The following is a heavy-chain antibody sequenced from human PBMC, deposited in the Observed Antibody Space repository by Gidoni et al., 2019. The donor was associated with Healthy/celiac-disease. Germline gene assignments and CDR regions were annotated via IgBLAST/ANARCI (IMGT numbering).Heavy chain of an antibody. J-gene: IGHJ3*02. CDR2: SIAIVGTA. CDR3: ARDLGSSYFGADAFDI. CDR1: GGTLRSYA. D-gene: IGHD6-13*01. Sequence: QVQLVQSGAEVKKPGSSVQVSCTASGGTLRSYAISWVRQAPGQGLEWMGGSIAIVGTANYAQKFQGRVTITADESTSTAYMELSSLRSEDTAVYYCARDLGSSYFGADAFDIWGQGTMVTVSS. V-gene: IGHV1-69*01.